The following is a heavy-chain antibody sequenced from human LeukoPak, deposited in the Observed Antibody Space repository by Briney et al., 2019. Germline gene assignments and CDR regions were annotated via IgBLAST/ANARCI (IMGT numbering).Heavy chain of an antibody. J-gene: IGHJ6*02. Sequence: PSETLSLICTVSGGSISSYYWSWIRQPPGKGLEWIGYIYYSGSTNYNPSLKSRVTISVDTSKNQFSLKLSSVTAADTAVYYCASMDYYYGMDVWGQGTTVTVSS. D-gene: IGHD3-10*01. V-gene: IGHV4-59*01. CDR3: ASMDYYYGMDV. CDR2: IYYSGST. CDR1: GGSISSYY.